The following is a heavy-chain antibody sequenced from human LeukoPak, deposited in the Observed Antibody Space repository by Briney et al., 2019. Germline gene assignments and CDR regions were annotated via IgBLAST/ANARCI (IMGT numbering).Heavy chain of an antibody. CDR3: ASNPQQLVPPHFDY. J-gene: IGHJ4*02. D-gene: IGHD6-13*01. CDR1: GYTFSDYY. CDR2: INPNSGGT. Sequence: ASVKVSCAASGYTFSDYYIHWLRQAPGQGLEWMGWINPNSGGTNYAQKFQGRVTMTRDTSISTAYMELSRLRSDDTAVYYCASNPQQLVPPHFDYWGQGTLVTVSS. V-gene: IGHV1-2*02.